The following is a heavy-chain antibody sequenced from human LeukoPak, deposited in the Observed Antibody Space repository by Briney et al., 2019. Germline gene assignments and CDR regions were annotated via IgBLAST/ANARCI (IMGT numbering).Heavy chain of an antibody. Sequence: GGSLRLSCAVSGFTFSSYAMSWVRQAPGKGLEWVSAISGSGGSTYYADSVKGRFTISRDNSKNTLYLQMNSLRAEDTAVYYCATTLNYSYGYTDYWGQGTLVTVSS. CDR1: GFTFSSYA. D-gene: IGHD5-18*01. CDR3: ATTLNYSYGYTDY. CDR2: ISGSGGST. V-gene: IGHV3-23*01. J-gene: IGHJ4*02.